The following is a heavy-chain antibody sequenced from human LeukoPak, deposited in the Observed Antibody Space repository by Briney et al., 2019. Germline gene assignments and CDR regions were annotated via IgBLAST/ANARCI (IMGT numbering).Heavy chain of an antibody. V-gene: IGHV3-74*01. CDR2: INTDGSAT. J-gene: IGHJ4*02. CDR1: GFNFSSYW. CDR3: ARGTAATAGIDY. Sequence: PGGSLRLSCAVSGFNFSSYWRHWVRQAPGKGLVWVSLINTDGSATTYGDSAKGRFTVPRDNDKNTLFLDMNSLRVEDTAVYYCARGTAATAGIDYWGQGTLVTVSS. D-gene: IGHD6-13*01.